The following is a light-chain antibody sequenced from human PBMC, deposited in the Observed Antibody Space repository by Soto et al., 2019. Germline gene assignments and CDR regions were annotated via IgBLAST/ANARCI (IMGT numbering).Light chain of an antibody. CDR1: QSVSSY. J-gene: IGKJ5*01. CDR2: AAS. V-gene: IGKV1-39*02. Sequence: CRASQSVSSYLNWYQQKPGKAPRLLIYAASHLQTGVPSRFRASGSGPQFSLSGRGLPAEQFATSYRQHGYLLVACGQGTRLEIK. CDR3: QHGYLLVA.